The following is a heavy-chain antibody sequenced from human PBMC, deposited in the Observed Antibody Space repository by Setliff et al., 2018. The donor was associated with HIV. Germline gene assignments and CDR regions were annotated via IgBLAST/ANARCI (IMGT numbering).Heavy chain of an antibody. D-gene: IGHD3-10*01. CDR3: AKDEFSPLRSDS. CDR1: GFTFSTFA. V-gene: IGHV3-23*01. CDR2: ISGSGAGT. J-gene: IGHJ4*02. Sequence: PGGSLRLSCAASGFTFSTFAMNWVRQAPGKGLEWVSGISGSGAGTYYADSVKGRFTISRDNSKNTLFLLMNSLRAEDTATYYCAKDEFSPLRSDSWGLGILVTVSS.